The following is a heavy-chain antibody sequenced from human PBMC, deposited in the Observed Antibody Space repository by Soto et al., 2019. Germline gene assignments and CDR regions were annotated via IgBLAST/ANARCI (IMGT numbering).Heavy chain of an antibody. Sequence: SETLSLTCTVSGGSISSYYWSWIRQPAGKGLEWIGRIYTSGSTNYNPSLKSRVTMSVDTSKNQFSLKLSSVTAADTAVYYCAGMVRGVMSYYYYGMDVWGQGTTVTVSS. CDR1: GGSISSYY. D-gene: IGHD3-10*01. CDR3: AGMVRGVMSYYYYGMDV. CDR2: IYTSGST. V-gene: IGHV4-4*07. J-gene: IGHJ6*02.